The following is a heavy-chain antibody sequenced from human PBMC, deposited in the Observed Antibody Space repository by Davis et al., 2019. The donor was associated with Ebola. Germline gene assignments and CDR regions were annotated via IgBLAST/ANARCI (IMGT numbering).Heavy chain of an antibody. V-gene: IGHV4-39*07. CDR3: ARDGDGYNVGWFDP. CDR1: GGSISSYY. CDR2: IYYSGIT. J-gene: IGHJ5*02. D-gene: IGHD5-24*01. Sequence: SGTLSLTCTVSGGSISSYYWGWIRQPPRKGLEWIGSIYYSGITYYNPSLKSRVTISVDTSKNQFSLKLSSVTAADTAVYYCARDGDGYNVGWFDPWGQGTLVTVSS.